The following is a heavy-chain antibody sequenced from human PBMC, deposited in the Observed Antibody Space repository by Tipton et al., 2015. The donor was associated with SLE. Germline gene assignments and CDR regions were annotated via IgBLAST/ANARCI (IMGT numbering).Heavy chain of an antibody. CDR2: IYYSGST. CDR3: ARDPRGSGSFDY. CDR1: GGSISSYY. J-gene: IGHJ4*02. Sequence: LRLSCTVSGGSISSYYWSWIRQPPGKGLEWIGYIYYSGSTNYNPSLKSRVTMSVDTSKNQFSLKLSSVTAADTAVYYCARDPRGSGSFDYWGQGTLVTVSS. V-gene: IGHV4-59*01. D-gene: IGHD3-22*01.